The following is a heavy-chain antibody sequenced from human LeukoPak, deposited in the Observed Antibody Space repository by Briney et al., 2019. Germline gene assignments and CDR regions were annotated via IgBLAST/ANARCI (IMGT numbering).Heavy chain of an antibody. J-gene: IGHJ4*02. Sequence: ASVKVSCKASGYTFTSYGISWVRQAPGQGLEWMGWISAYKGNTNYAQKLQGRVTTATDTSTSTAYMELRSLRSDDTAVYYCARSHYYDSSGYHLIGFKYWGQGTLVTVSS. CDR3: ARSHYYDSSGYHLIGFKY. CDR1: GYTFTSYG. V-gene: IGHV1-18*01. CDR2: ISAYKGNT. D-gene: IGHD3-22*01.